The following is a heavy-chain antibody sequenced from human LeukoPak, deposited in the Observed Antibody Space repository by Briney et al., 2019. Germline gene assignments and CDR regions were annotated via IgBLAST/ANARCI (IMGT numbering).Heavy chain of an antibody. CDR3: ARDNGWSADF. V-gene: IGHV3-23*01. Sequence: GGSLRLSCAASGFTFSSYAMNWVRQAPGKGLEWVSAISGSGGNTYYADSVRGRFTVSRDNAKNSLFLQMNSLRAEDTAVYYCARDNGWSADFWGQGTLVTVSS. CDR1: GFTFSSYA. D-gene: IGHD2-15*01. J-gene: IGHJ4*02. CDR2: ISGSGGNT.